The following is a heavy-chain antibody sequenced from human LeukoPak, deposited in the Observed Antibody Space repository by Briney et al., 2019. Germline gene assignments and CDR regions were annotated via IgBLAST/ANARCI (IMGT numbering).Heavy chain of an antibody. CDR2: IGTASDT. J-gene: IGHJ6*03. CDR3: ARGPPRGKYYYVDV. Sequence: GGSLGLSCAASGFTFSSFDMHWVRQPTGQGLEWVSTIGTASDTYYPGSVEGRFTLSRDNAKNSLYLQMNSLTAGDTAVYYCARGPPRGKYYYVDVWGKGTTVTVSS. D-gene: IGHD1-1*01. V-gene: IGHV3-13*01. CDR1: GFTFSSFD.